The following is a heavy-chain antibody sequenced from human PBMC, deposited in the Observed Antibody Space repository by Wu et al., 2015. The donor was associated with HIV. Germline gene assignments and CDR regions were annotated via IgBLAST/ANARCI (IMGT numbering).Heavy chain of an antibody. V-gene: IGHV4-34*01. D-gene: IGHD3/OR15-3a*01. J-gene: IGHJ6*03. CDR2: INHSGST. CDR3: ARGRTGVPYYYYYYMDV. CDR1: GGSFSGYY. Sequence: QVQLQQWGAGLLKPSETLSLTCAVYGGSFSGYYWSWIRQPPGKGLEWIGEINHSGSTNYNPSLKSRVTISVDTSKNQFSLKLSSVTAADTAVYYCARGRTGVPYYYYYYMDVWGKGTTGHRLL.